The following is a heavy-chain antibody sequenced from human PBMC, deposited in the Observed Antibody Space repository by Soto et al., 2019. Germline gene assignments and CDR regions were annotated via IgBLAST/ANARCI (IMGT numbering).Heavy chain of an antibody. CDR3: ARDAPGTSGLAPN. V-gene: IGHV1-18*01. CDR2: ISAHNGDT. J-gene: IGHJ4*02. CDR1: GYTFSLYG. Sequence: QVHLVQSGAEVRKPGASVKVSCKASGYTFSLYGIHWVRQAPGQGLEWMGWISAHNGDTIYAQKLQDRVTMTTDTXTSTAYMELRSLRSDDTAVYYCARDAPGTSGLAPNWGQGTLVTVSS. D-gene: IGHD2-21*01.